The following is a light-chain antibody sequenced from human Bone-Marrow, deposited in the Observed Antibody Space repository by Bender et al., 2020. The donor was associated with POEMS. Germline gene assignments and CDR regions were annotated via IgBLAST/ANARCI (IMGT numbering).Light chain of an antibody. CDR1: SSNIGNHG. V-gene: IGLV1-36*01. J-gene: IGLJ3*02. CDR2: YDD. Sequence: QPVVTQPHSLSEAPRQRVTISCSGSSSNIGNHGVNWYQQLTGEAPKLLIYYDDLLSPGVPAHFSASKSGTSAYLAIRELQSVEEALPYCSAWDDSLSGWVFGGVTKLTVL. CDR3: SAWDDSLSGWV.